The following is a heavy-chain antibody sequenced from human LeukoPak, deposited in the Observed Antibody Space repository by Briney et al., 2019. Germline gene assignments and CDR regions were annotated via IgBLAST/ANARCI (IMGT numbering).Heavy chain of an antibody. CDR2: IYHSGST. V-gene: IGHV4-38-2*01. J-gene: IGHJ4*02. CDR1: GYSISSGYY. D-gene: IGHD4-17*01. CDR3: ARQLDYGDYWGY. Sequence: SETLSLTCAVSGYSISSGYYWGWIRQPPGKGLEWIGSIYHSGSTYYNPSFKSRVTISVDTSKNQFSLKLSSVTAADTAVYYCARQLDYGDYWGYWGQGTLVTVSS.